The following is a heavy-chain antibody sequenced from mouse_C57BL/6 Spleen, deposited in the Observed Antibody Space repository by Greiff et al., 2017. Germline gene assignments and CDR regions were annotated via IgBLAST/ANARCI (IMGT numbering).Heavy chain of an antibody. CDR3: ARSIGDYGSSDYFDY. V-gene: IGHV1-55*01. Sequence: QVQLQQSGAELVKPGASVKMSCKASGYTFTSYWITWVKQRPGQGLEWIGDLYPGSGSTNYNEKFKSKATLPVDTSSSTAYMQLSSLTSADSAVYYCARSIGDYGSSDYFDYWGQGTTLTVAS. D-gene: IGHD1-1*01. J-gene: IGHJ2*01. CDR1: GYTFTSYW. CDR2: LYPGSGST.